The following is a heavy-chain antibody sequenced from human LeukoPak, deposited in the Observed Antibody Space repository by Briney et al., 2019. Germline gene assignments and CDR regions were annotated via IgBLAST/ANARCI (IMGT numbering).Heavy chain of an antibody. D-gene: IGHD5-12*01. CDR3: AKETRGSYSDY. J-gene: IGHJ4*02. CDR1: GFTFSSSG. Sequence: GGSLRLSCAASGFTFSSSGMHWVRQAPGKGLEWVAFISYDGSNRYYADSVKGRFTISRDNSKNTLYQQMNSPRAEDTAVYYCAKETRGSYSDYWGQGTLVTVSS. CDR2: ISYDGSNR. V-gene: IGHV3-30*02.